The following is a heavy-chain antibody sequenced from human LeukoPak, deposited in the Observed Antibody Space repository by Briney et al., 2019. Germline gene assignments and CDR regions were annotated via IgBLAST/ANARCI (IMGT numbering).Heavy chain of an antibody. CDR2: IYPADSDT. J-gene: IGHJ3*01. CDR1: EYTFTDYW. CDR3: ARLRGYSGPKDPFEL. D-gene: IGHD3-10*01. Sequence: GESLKISCKGSEYTFTDYWIGWVRQMPGKGLEWMGIIYPADSDTRYGPSFQGQVTISADKFTTTIYLEWSSLKASDTAMYFCARLRGYSGPKDPFELWGQGTLVTAAS. V-gene: IGHV5-51*01.